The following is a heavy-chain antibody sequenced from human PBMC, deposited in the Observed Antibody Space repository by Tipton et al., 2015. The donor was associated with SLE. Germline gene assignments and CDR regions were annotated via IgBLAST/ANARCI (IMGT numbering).Heavy chain of an antibody. V-gene: IGHV3-15*01. CDR2: IKSKTDGGTI. Sequence: SLRLSCAASGFTFNKAWLSWVRQAPGKGLEGVSRIKSKTDGGTIDYAAPVKGRFTISRDDSGNTLYLQMNSLKTEDTAVYYCSTNPTSGFWGQGTLVTVSS. J-gene: IGHJ4*02. CDR1: GFTFNKAW. D-gene: IGHD3-10*01. CDR3: STNPTSGF.